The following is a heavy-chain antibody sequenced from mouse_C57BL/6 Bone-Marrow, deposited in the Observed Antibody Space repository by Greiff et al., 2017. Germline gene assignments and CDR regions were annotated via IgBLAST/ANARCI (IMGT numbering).Heavy chain of an antibody. V-gene: IGHV1-64*01. Sequence: QVQLQQPGAELVKPGASVKLSCKASGYTFTSYWMHWVKQRPGQGLEWIGMIHPNSGSTNYNEKFKSKATLTVDKSSSTAYMQLSSLTSEDSAVYYCAREYYGIHWYFDVWGTGTTVTVPS. D-gene: IGHD1-1*01. CDR1: GYTFTSYW. J-gene: IGHJ1*03. CDR2: IHPNSGST. CDR3: AREYYGIHWYFDV.